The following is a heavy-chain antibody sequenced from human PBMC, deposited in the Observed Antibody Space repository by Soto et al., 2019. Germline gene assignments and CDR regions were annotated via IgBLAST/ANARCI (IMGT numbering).Heavy chain of an antibody. CDR1: GGTFSSYT. V-gene: IGHV1-69*02. Sequence: ASVKVSCKASGGTFSSYTITWVRQAPGQGLEWMGRIIPILDLTNYAQDFQGRVTITADESTGTAYMELNSLRSEDTAVYFCARTITIELELRQVGWFDPWGQGTLVTVSS. CDR3: ARTITIELELRQVGWFDP. CDR2: IIPILDLT. J-gene: IGHJ5*02. D-gene: IGHD1-7*01.